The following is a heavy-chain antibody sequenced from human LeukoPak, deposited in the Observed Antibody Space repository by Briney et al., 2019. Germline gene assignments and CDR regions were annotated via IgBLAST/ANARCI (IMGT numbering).Heavy chain of an antibody. V-gene: IGHV3-23*01. CDR2: ISGSGGGT. CDR3: AKDLPVGFNPTDAFDI. D-gene: IGHD1-14*01. CDR1: GFTLSGYT. J-gene: IGHJ3*02. Sequence: GSLRLSCAASGFTLSGYTLSWVRQAPGKGLEWVSAISGSGGGTYYADSVKGRFTISRDNSKNTLYLQMNSLRAEDTAVYYCAKDLPVGFNPTDAFDIWGQGTMVTVSS.